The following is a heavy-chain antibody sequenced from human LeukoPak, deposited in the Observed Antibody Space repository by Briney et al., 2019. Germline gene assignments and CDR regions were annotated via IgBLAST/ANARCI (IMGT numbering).Heavy chain of an antibody. D-gene: IGHD6-6*01. V-gene: IGHV1-2*02. CDR2: INPNSGGT. Sequence: ASVKVSCKASGYTFTGYYMHWVRQAPGQGLEWMGWINPNSGGTNYAQKFQGRVTMTRDTSIGTAYMELSRLRSDDTAVYYCARGDSSSLGYYFDYWGQGTLVTVSS. J-gene: IGHJ4*02. CDR1: GYTFTGYY. CDR3: ARGDSSSLGYYFDY.